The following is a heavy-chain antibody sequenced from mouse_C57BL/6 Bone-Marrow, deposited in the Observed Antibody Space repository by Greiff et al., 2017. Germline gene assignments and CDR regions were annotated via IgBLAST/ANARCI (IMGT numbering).Heavy chain of an antibody. V-gene: IGHV1-81*01. Sequence: QVQLQQSGAELARPGASVKLSCKASGYTFTSYGISWVKQRTGQGLEWIGEIYPRSGNTYYNEKVKGKDTLTADKSSSTAYMELRRLTSEDSACYFCARVRLYYYGSSHDYWGQGTTLTVSS. CDR3: ARVRLYYYGSSHDY. CDR2: IYPRSGNT. D-gene: IGHD1-1*01. CDR1: GYTFTSYG. J-gene: IGHJ2*01.